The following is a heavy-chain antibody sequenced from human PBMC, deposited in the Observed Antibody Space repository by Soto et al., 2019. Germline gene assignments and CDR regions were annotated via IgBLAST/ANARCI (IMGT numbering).Heavy chain of an antibody. CDR1: GGTFSSYA. CDR2: IIPIFGTA. D-gene: IGHD3-22*01. V-gene: IGHV1-69*13. J-gene: IGHJ4*02. Sequence: ASVKVSCKASGGTFSSYAISWVRQAPGQGLEWMGGIIPIFGTANYAQKFQGRVTITADESTSTAYMELSSLRSEDTAVYYCARDQGINYYDSSGYYYVLDYWGQGTLVTVSS. CDR3: ARDQGINYYDSSGYYYVLDY.